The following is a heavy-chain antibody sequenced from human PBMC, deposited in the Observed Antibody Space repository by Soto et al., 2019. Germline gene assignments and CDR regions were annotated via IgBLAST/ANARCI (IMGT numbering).Heavy chain of an antibody. Sequence: HPGGSLRLSCAASGFTFSSYWMNWVRQAPGKGLEWVANIKQDVSEKYYVDSVKGRFTISRDNSKNTLYLQMNSLRAEDTAVFYCAKERSSGWSFDYWGQGTLVTVSS. D-gene: IGHD6-19*01. J-gene: IGHJ4*02. V-gene: IGHV3-7*03. CDR1: GFTFSSYW. CDR2: IKQDVSEK. CDR3: AKERSSGWSFDY.